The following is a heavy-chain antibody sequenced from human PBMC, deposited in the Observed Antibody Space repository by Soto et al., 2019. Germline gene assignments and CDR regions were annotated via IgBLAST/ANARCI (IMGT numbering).Heavy chain of an antibody. CDR3: ARGVPAKDTSIAAAGSYYYYYYMDV. Sequence: ASVKVSCKASGYTFTSYGISWVRQAPGQGLEWMGWISAYNGNTNYAQKLQGRVTMTTDTSTSTAYMELRSLRSDDTAVYYCARGVPAKDTSIAAAGSYYYYYYMDVWGKGTTVTVSS. CDR1: GYTFTSYG. D-gene: IGHD6-13*01. J-gene: IGHJ6*03. CDR2: ISAYNGNT. V-gene: IGHV1-18*01.